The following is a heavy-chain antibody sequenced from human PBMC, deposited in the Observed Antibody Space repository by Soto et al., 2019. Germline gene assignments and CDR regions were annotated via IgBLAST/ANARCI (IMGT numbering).Heavy chain of an antibody. V-gene: IGHV4-31*03. CDR3: ARGYRHSGYSSSWVFDY. Sequence: SETLSLTCTVSGGSINSGGYYWNWIRQHPGKGLEWIGYMYYSGSTYYNPFLRSRVIISADTSENHFSLKLSSVTAADTPVSFCARGYRHSGYSSSWVFDYWGQGTLVTVSS. J-gene: IGHJ4*02. D-gene: IGHD6-13*01. CDR1: GGSINSGGYY. CDR2: MYYSGST.